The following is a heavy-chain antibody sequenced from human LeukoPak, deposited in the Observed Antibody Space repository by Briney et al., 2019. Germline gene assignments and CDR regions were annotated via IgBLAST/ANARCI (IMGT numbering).Heavy chain of an antibody. CDR2: IYHSGST. CDR1: GGSISSGGYY. CDR3: ARVPRTGYSSSWWRAFDI. D-gene: IGHD6-13*01. J-gene: IGHJ3*02. Sequence: SSETLSLTCTVSGGSISSGGYYWSWIRQPPGKGLEWIGYIYHSGSTYYNPSLKSRVTISVDRSKNQFSLKLSSVTAADTAVYYCARVPRTGYSSSWWRAFDIWGQGTMVTVSS. V-gene: IGHV4-30-2*01.